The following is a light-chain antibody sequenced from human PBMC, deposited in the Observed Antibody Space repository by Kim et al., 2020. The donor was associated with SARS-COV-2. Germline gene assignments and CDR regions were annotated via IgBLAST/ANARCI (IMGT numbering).Light chain of an antibody. CDR1: NIGSNS. Sequence: APGKTARITCGGNNIGSNSVHWYQQKPGQAPVLVIYYDSDRPSGIPERFSGSNSGNTATLTISRVEAGDEADYYCQVWDSSSDHVVFGGGTKLTVL. J-gene: IGLJ2*01. CDR3: QVWDSSSDHVV. CDR2: YDS. V-gene: IGLV3-21*04.